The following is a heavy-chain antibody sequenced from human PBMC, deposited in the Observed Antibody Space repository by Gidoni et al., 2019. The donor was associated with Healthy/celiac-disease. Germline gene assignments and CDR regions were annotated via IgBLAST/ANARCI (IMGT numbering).Heavy chain of an antibody. J-gene: IGHJ4*02. CDR3: ARDAGSEGEYYFDY. Sequence: QVQLVESGGGVVQPGRSLRLSCAASGFTFRGYGMHWVRQAPGKGLEWVAVIWYDGSNKYYADSVKGRFTISRDNSKNTLYLQMNSLRAEDTAVYYCARDAGSEGEYYFDYWGQGTLVTVSS. D-gene: IGHD3-10*01. V-gene: IGHV3-33*01. CDR1: GFTFRGYG. CDR2: IWYDGSNK.